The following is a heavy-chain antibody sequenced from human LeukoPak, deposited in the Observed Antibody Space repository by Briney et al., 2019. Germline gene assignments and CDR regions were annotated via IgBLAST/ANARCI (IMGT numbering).Heavy chain of an antibody. Sequence: SETLSLTCTVSGGSISSRSYFWAWIRQPPGKGLEWIGSMYHSGNTYYNPSLKSRVTISVDTSKNQFSLKLSSVTAADTAVYYCARADTDGYCSSTSCGTVYFDLWGRGTLVTVSS. D-gene: IGHD2-2*01. J-gene: IGHJ2*01. CDR1: GGSISSRSYF. CDR3: ARADTDGYCSSTSCGTVYFDL. V-gene: IGHV4-39*07. CDR2: MYHSGNT.